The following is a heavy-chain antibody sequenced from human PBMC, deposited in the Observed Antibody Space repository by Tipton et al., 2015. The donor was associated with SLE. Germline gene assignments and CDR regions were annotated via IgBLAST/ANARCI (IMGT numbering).Heavy chain of an antibody. CDR1: GYTFTSYY. V-gene: IGHV1-46*01. Sequence: QSGAEVKKPGASVKVSCKASGYTFTSYYMHWVRQAPGQGLEWMGIINPSGGSTSYAQKFQGRVTMTRDTSISTAYMELNRLRSDDTAVYYCARDPYSSSSGDYWGQGTLVTVSS. CDR2: INPSGGST. CDR3: ARDPYSSSSGDY. J-gene: IGHJ4*02. D-gene: IGHD6-13*01.